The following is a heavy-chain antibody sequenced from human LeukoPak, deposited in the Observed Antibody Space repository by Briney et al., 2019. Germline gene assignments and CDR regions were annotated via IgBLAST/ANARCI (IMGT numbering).Heavy chain of an antibody. V-gene: IGHV3-23*01. CDR2: ISGSGGST. CDR1: GFTFGSYA. J-gene: IGHJ4*02. Sequence: PGGSLRLSCAASGFTFGSYAMSWVRQAPGKGLEWVSAISGSGGSTYYADSVKGRFTVSRDNSKNTLYLQINNLRAEDTALYYCAKDCTSTNCYVDYWGQGTLVTVSS. D-gene: IGHD2-2*01. CDR3: AKDCTSTNCYVDY.